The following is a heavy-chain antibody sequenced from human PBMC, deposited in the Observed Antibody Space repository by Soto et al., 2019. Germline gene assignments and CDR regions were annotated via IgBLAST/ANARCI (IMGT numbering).Heavy chain of an antibody. D-gene: IGHD2-2*01. V-gene: IGHV4-30-4*01. Sequence: SETLSLTCTVSGGSISSGDYYCSWILHPPGKGLEWIGYIYYSVSTYYNPSLKSRVTISVDTPKNQFSLKLSSVTAADTAVYYCARDQVRIIVVVTAPYYGMEVWGQGTTVTV. CDR1: GGSISSGDYY. CDR3: ARDQVRIIVVVTAPYYGMEV. J-gene: IGHJ6*02. CDR2: IYYSVST.